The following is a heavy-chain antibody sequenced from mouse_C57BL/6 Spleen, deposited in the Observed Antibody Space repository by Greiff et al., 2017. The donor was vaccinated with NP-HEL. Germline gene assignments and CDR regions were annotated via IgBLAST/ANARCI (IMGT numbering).Heavy chain of an antibody. V-gene: IGHV1-80*01. CDR1: GYAFSSYW. CDR3: ARRGHYYEWYFDV. CDR2: IYPGDGDT. J-gene: IGHJ1*03. D-gene: IGHD2-4*01. Sequence: VQLQQSGAELVKPGASVKISCKASGYAFSSYWMNWVKQRPGKGLEWIGQIYPGDGDTNYNGKFKGKATLTADKSSSTAYMQLSSLTSEDSAVYFCARRGHYYEWYFDVWGTGTTVTVSS.